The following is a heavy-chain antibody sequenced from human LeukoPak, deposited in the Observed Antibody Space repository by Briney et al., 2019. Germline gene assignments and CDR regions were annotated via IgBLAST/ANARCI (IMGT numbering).Heavy chain of an antibody. CDR1: GGXFSGYY. D-gene: IGHD3-3*01. V-gene: IGHV4-34*01. CDR2: INHSGST. Sequence: SETLSLTCAVYGGXFSGYYWSWIRQPPGKGLEWIGEINHSGSTNYNPSLKSRVTISVDTSKNQFSLKLSSVTAADTAVYYCARDEYDFWSGYPANWFDPWGQGTLVTVSS. J-gene: IGHJ5*02. CDR3: ARDEYDFWSGYPANWFDP.